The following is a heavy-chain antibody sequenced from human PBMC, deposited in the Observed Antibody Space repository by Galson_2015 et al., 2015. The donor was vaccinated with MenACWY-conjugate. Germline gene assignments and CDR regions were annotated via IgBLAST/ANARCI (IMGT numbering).Heavy chain of an antibody. CDR2: IKSDGTYT. CDR3: ARAAGG. J-gene: IGHJ4*02. Sequence: SLRLSCAASGFSSSDSWMHWVRQAPGGGPMWVSTIKSDGTYTRYADSVKGRFTISRDNAKNTLYLQMNGLRTDDTAVYFCARAAGGWGPGTLVTVSS. CDR1: GFSSSDSW. D-gene: IGHD3-16*01. V-gene: IGHV3-74*01.